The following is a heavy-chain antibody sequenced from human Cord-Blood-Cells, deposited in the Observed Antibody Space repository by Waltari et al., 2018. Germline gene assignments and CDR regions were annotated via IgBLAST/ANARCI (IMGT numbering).Heavy chain of an antibody. J-gene: IGHJ4*02. Sequence: QVQLVESGGGVVQPGRSLRLSCAASGFTFSSYAMHWVRQAPGKGLEWVAVISYDGSNKYYADSVKGRFTISRDNSKNTLYLQMNSLRAEDTAVYYCARGIPTAAGIDYWGQGTLFTVSS. CDR1: GFTFSSYA. CDR2: ISYDGSNK. CDR3: ARGIPTAAGIDY. D-gene: IGHD6-13*01. V-gene: IGHV3-30*04.